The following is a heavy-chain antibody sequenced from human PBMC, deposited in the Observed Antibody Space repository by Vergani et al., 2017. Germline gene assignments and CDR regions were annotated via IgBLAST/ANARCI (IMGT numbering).Heavy chain of an antibody. J-gene: IGHJ4*02. D-gene: IGHD1-14*01. Sequence: VQLVESGGGLVKPGGSLRVSCAASGFTFSSDAMSWVRQAPGKGLEWVSAINRGSTTYYADSVKGRFTISRDNSKNTVFLQMNSLRAEDTAVYYCAKEGRSGITPFVADWGQGTLVTVSS. CDR3: AKEGRSGITPFVAD. CDR1: GFTFSSDA. V-gene: IGHV3-23*04. CDR2: INRGSTT.